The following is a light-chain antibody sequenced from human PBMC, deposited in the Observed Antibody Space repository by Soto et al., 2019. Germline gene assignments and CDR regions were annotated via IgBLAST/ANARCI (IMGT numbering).Light chain of an antibody. V-gene: IGKV3-15*01. CDR1: QSISDT. J-gene: IGKJ1*01. Sequence: EIVLTQSPGTLSLSPGERATLSCRASQSISDTLAWYQQKPGQAPRLLIYGASSRATGIPAWFSGSGSGTEFTLTISSLQSEDFAVYCCQQYSNWPRTFGQGTKVDIK. CDR3: QQYSNWPRT. CDR2: GAS.